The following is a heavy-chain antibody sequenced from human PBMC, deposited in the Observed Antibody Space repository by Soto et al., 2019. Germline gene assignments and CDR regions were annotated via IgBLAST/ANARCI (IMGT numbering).Heavy chain of an antibody. D-gene: IGHD3-10*01. CDR2: ISYDGSNK. Sequence: GSLRLSCAASGFTFSSYGMHWVRQAPGKGLEWVAVISYDGSNKYYADSVKGRFTISRDDSKNTLYLQMNSLRAEDTAVYYCATSMVRGALYWGQGTLVTVSS. CDR1: GFTFSSYG. CDR3: ATSMVRGALY. J-gene: IGHJ4*02. V-gene: IGHV3-30*03.